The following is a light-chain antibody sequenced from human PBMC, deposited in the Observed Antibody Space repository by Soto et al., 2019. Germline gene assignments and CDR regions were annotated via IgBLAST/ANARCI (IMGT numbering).Light chain of an antibody. CDR1: SGSVSTSYY. V-gene: IGLV8-61*01. Sequence: QTVVTQEPSFSVSPGGTVTLTCGLRSGSVSTSYYPRWHQQTPGQAPRTLIYSTNIRSSGVPDRFSGSIVGNKAALTITGAKADDECYYYCVLYVGRGIWVFGGGTKLTVL. CDR2: STN. J-gene: IGLJ3*02. CDR3: VLYVGRGIWV.